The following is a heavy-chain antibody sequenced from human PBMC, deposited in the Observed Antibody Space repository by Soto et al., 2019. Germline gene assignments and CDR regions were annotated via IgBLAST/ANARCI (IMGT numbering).Heavy chain of an antibody. J-gene: IGHJ6*03. CDR3: AKIVVGVAATPSSRPEVPHRDYCMDV. V-gene: IGHV3-30*18. CDR2: ISYDGSNK. D-gene: IGHD2-15*01. CDR1: GFTFSSYG. Sequence: QVQLVESGGGVVQPGRSLRLSCAASGFTFSSYGMHWVRQAPGKGLEWVAVISYDGSNKYYADSVKGRFTISRDNSKNTLYLQMNSLRAEDTAVYYCAKIVVGVAATPSSRPEVPHRDYCMDVWGKGTTVTVSS.